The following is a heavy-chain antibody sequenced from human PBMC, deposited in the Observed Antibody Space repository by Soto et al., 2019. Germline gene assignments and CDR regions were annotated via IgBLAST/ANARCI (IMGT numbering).Heavy chain of an antibody. CDR2: IYSSGNT. J-gene: IGHJ4*02. CDR1: GFTVSSNY. CDR3: ARVSSPFGY. Sequence: EVQLVETGGGLIQPGGSLRLSCAVSGFTVSSNYMSWVRQAPGKGLEWVSVIYSSGNTYYADSVKARFNVSRDKSKNTVYLLMNSLRAEDTAMYYCARVSSPFGYWGQGTLVTVSS. V-gene: IGHV3-53*02. D-gene: IGHD3-16*01.